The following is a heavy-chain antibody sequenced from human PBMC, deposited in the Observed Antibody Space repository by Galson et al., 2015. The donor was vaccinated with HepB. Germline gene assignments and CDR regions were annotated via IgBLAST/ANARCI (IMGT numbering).Heavy chain of an antibody. CDR1: GYTFTSYA. V-gene: IGHV1-3*01. Sequence: SVKVSCKASGYTFTSYAMHWVRQAPGQRLEWMGWINAGNGNTKYSQKFQGRVTITRDTSASTAYMELSSLRSEDTAVYYCARAGLGISWYFDLWGRGTLVTVSS. J-gene: IGHJ2*01. CDR2: INAGNGNT. D-gene: IGHD7-27*01. CDR3: ARAGLGISWYFDL.